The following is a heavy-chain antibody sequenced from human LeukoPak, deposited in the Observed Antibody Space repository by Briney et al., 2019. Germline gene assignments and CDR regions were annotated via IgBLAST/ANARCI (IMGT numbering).Heavy chain of an antibody. CDR3: AKDTSIGRYCTNGVCSPFDY. CDR1: GFTFSSYA. CDR2: ISDTGATT. Sequence: GGSLRLSCAGSGFTFSSYAMSWVRQAPGKGLEWVSAISDTGATTYDADSVKGRFTISRDNSRSTLYLQMNSLRAEDTALYYCAKDTSIGRYCTNGVCSPFDYWCQGTLVTVSS. J-gene: IGHJ4*02. D-gene: IGHD2-8*01. V-gene: IGHV3-23*01.